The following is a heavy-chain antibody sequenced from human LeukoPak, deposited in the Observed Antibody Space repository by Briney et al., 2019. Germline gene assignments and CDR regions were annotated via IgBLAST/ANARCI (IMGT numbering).Heavy chain of an antibody. D-gene: IGHD3-10*01. CDR1: GVSFTAYW. J-gene: IGHJ4*02. CDR2: INPAGTET. CDR3: ARFGYVASVDL. V-gene: IGHV3-7*01. Sequence: GRSLRLSCAASGVSFTAYWMTWIRQAPRTGLDLVANINPAGTETYYVDPVKGRFTISPDNAKNLLYLQMTSLRAEDPAVYYCARFGYVASVDLWGQGTLVTVSS.